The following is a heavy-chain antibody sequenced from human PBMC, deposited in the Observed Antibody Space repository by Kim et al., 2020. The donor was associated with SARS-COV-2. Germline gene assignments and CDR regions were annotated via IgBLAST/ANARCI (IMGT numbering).Heavy chain of an antibody. V-gene: IGHV3-9*01. CDR2: ISWNSGSI. CDR3: AKDVRRVQGVIYYYYYG. J-gene: IGHJ6*01. D-gene: IGHD3-10*01. CDR1: GFTFDDYA. Sequence: GGSLRLSCAASGFTFDDYAMHWVRQAPGKGLEWVSGISWNSGSIGYADSVKGRFTISRDNAKNSLYLQMNSLRAEDTALYYCAKDVRRVQGVIYYYYYG.